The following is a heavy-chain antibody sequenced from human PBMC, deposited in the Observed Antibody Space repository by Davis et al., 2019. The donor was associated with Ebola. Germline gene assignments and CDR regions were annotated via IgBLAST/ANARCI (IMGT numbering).Heavy chain of an antibody. CDR2: TSGSGDST. J-gene: IGHJ5*01. CDR1: GFRFATYT. V-gene: IGHV3-23*01. CDR3: ARGGGSSWFAY. D-gene: IGHD6-13*01. Sequence: GGSLRLSCAASGFRFATYTMNWVRQAPGKGLEWVSATSGSGDSTHHADSVKGRFAISRDNSKDTLYLRMNRLRAEDTAVYYCARGGGSSWFAYWGQGTLVTVSS.